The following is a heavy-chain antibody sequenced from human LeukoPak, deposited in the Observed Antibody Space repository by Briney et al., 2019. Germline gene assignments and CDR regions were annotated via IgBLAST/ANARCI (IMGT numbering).Heavy chain of an antibody. CDR2: ISYDGSNK. Sequence: GGSLRLSCAASGFTFSSYAMHWVRQAPGKGLEWVAVISYDGSNKYYADSVKGRFTISRDNSKNTLYLQMNSLRAEDTAVYYCARARGPSGFDYWGQGTLVTVSS. CDR1: GFTFSSYA. CDR3: ARARGPSGFDY. V-gene: IGHV3-30-3*01. J-gene: IGHJ4*02.